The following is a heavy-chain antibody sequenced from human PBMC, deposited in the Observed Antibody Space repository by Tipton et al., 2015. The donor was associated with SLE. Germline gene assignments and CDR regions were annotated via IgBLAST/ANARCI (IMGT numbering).Heavy chain of an antibody. D-gene: IGHD3-16*01. CDR3: AVWGSATTTTGYMDV. Sequence: TLSLTCTVSGGYISSYYWSWIRQPPGKGLEWIGYIYYSGSTNYNPSLKSRVTISVDTSKNQFSLKLSSVTAADTAVYYCAVWGSATTTTGYMDVWGKGTTVTVSS. CDR1: GGYISSYY. J-gene: IGHJ6*03. V-gene: IGHV4-59*08. CDR2: IYYSGST.